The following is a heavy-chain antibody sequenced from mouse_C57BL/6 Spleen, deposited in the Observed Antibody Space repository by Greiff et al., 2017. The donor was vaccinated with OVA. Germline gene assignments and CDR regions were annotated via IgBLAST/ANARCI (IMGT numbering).Heavy chain of an antibody. CDR3: ARYPLQGTAMDY. V-gene: IGHV7-3*01. CDR2: IRNKANGYTT. J-gene: IGHJ4*01. D-gene: IGHD2-14*01. Sequence: EVQGVESGGGLVQPGGSLSLSCAASGFTFTDYYMSWVRQPPGKALEWLGFIRNKANGYTTASSASVKGRFTISRDNSQSFLYLQMNDLRAEDSATYDCARYPLQGTAMDYWGQGTSVTVSS. CDR1: GFTFTDYY.